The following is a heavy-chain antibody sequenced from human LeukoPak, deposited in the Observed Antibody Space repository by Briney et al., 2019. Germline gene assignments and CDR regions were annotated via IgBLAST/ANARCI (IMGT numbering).Heavy chain of an antibody. Sequence: GGSLRLSCAASGFTFSSYGMHWVRQAPGKGPEWVANIKQDGSETNYVGSVKGRFTISRDSAENSLYLQMNSLRADDTAVYYCASHRGTMGDSWGQGTLVTVSS. CDR1: GFTFSSYG. D-gene: IGHD1-7*01. CDR2: IKQDGSET. J-gene: IGHJ4*02. V-gene: IGHV3-7*01. CDR3: ASHRGTMGDS.